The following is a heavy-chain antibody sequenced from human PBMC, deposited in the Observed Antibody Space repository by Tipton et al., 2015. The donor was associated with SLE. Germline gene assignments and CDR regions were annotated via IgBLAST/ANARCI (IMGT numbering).Heavy chain of an antibody. CDR2: IYYSGST. CDR3: ARDDGDYGSYYYGMDV. D-gene: IGHD4-17*01. Sequence: LRLSCTVSGGSISSSSYYWGWIRQPPGKGLEWIGSIYYSGSTYYNPSLKSRVTISVDTSKNQFSLKLSSVTAADTAVYYCARDDGDYGSYYYGMDVWGQGTTVTVS. V-gene: IGHV4-39*02. CDR1: GGSISSSSYY. J-gene: IGHJ6*02.